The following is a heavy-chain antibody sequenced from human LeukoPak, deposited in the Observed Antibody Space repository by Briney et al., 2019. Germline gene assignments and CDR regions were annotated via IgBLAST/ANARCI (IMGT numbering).Heavy chain of an antibody. V-gene: IGHV4-39*01. Sequence: SETLSLTCTVSGGSISRSSYHWGWIRQPPGKRLEWIGSIYYGGITYYNPSLESRVTISVDTSKNQFSLNLSSVTAAETAVYYCARIARGGDSGYYFDNWGRGSLVTVSS. J-gene: IGHJ4*02. CDR3: ARIARGGDSGYYFDN. CDR1: GGSISRSSYH. D-gene: IGHD2-21*02. CDR2: IYYGGIT.